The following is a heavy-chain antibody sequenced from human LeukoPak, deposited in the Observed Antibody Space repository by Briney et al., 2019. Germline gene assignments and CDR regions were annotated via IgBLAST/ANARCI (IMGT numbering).Heavy chain of an antibody. V-gene: IGHV3-30*18. CDR1: GFSFTDAW. CDR3: AKDLAAALQYFDY. D-gene: IGHD6-13*01. J-gene: IGHJ4*02. CDR2: ISYDGSNK. Sequence: GGSLTLSCAASGFSFTDAWMSWVRQAPGKGLEWVAVISYDGSNKYYADSVKGRFTISRDNSKNTLYLQMNSLRAEDTAVYYCAKDLAAALQYFDYWGQGTLVTVSS.